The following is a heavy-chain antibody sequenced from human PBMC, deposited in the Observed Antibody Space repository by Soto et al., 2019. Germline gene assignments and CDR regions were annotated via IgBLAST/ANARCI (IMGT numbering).Heavy chain of an antibody. D-gene: IGHD2-8*01. CDR1: GYTFTRYA. CDR3: AKNGQPPYYYYGLDV. J-gene: IGHJ6*02. V-gene: IGHV1-18*01. CDR2: ISGYNGDA. Sequence: SFKVSCNAPGYTFTRYALSWVRQAPGQGLERMGWISGYNGDANYAQSFQGRVSMTIDTSTTTAYMELRTLTPDDTAVYYCAKNGQPPYYYYGLDVWGQGTTVTVSS.